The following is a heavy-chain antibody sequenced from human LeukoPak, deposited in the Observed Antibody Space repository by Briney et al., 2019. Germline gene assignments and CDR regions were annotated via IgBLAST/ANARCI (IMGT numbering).Heavy chain of an antibody. CDR3: ASRFTARQLVPADYYHMDV. CDR2: IIPISGTT. Sequence: SVKVSCKASGVSFTDYTINWVRQAPGQGLEGMGAIIPISGTTNYAQRLQGGVTLTMDDSATTAFMEMSSLRSEDTAVYYCASRFTARQLVPADYYHMDVWGKGTTVFVSS. J-gene: IGHJ6*03. D-gene: IGHD6-13*01. V-gene: IGHV1-69*05. CDR1: GVSFTDYT.